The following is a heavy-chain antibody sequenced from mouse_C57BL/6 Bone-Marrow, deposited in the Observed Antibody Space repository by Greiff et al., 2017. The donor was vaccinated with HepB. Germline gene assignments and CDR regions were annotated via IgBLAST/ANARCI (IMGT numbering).Heavy chain of an antibody. CDR1: GFTFSDYG. J-gene: IGHJ4*01. D-gene: IGHD1-1*01. CDR2: ISSGSSTI. Sequence: EVQLVESGGGLVKPGGSLKLSCAASGFTFSDYGMHWVRQAPEKGLEWVAYISSGSSTIYYADTVKGRFTISRDNAKNTLFLQMTSLRSEDTAMYYCARITYYYGSSYDAMDYWGQGTSVTVSS. V-gene: IGHV5-17*01. CDR3: ARITYYYGSSYDAMDY.